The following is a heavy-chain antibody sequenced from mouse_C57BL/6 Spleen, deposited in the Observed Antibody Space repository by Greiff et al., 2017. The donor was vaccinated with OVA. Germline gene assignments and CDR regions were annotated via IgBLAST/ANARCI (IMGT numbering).Heavy chain of an antibody. V-gene: IGHV1-80*01. J-gene: IGHJ4*01. Sequence: QVQLKESGAELVKPGASVKISCKASGYAFSSYWMNWVKQRPGKGLEWIGQISPGDGVTNYNGTFKGKATLTAANSSSTASMPLRPLSSEHSALFIGARGDYEYDNDREDWGKGNTVTVSA. CDR2: ISPGDGVT. D-gene: IGHD2-4*01. CDR1: GYAFSSYW. CDR3: ARGDYEYDNDRED.